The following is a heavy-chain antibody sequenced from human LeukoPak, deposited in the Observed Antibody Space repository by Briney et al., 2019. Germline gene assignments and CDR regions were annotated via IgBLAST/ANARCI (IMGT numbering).Heavy chain of an antibody. D-gene: IGHD3-9*01. CDR1: GYTFTSYY. J-gene: IGHJ3*02. CDR3: ARPARLRYFELRHAFDI. V-gene: IGHV1-46*01. CDR2: INPSGGST. Sequence: ASVKVSCKASGYTFTSYYMHWVRQAPGQGLEWMGIINPSGGSTSYTQKFQGRITMTRDTSTSTVYVELSSLRSEDTAVYYCARPARLRYFELRHAFDIWGQGTMVTVSS.